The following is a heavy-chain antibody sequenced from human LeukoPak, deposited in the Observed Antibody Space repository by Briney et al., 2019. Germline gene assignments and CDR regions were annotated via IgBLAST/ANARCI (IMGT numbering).Heavy chain of an antibody. Sequence: PSETLSLTCTVSGGSISSYYWSWIRQPPGKGLEWIGYIYYSGSTDYNPSLKSRVTISVDTSKNQFSLKLSSVTAADTAVYYCARDRLSYYDSSGYYPIDYWGQGTLVTVSS. D-gene: IGHD3-22*01. CDR1: GGSISSYY. CDR2: IYYSGST. CDR3: ARDRLSYYDSSGYYPIDY. V-gene: IGHV4-59*12. J-gene: IGHJ4*02.